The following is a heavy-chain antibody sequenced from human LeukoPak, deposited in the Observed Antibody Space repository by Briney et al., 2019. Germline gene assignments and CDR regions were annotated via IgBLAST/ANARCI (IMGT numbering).Heavy chain of an antibody. D-gene: IGHD2-15*01. CDR3: TRRPREVTSATDIDY. J-gene: IGHJ4*02. CDR1: GGSITTNNYY. CDR2: IYYSGST. Sequence: SETLSLTCAVSGGSITTNNYYWGWIRQPPGQGLEWIGSIYYSGSTYYNPSLKSRVTIFADTSKDQYSLKLSSVTAADTAVYFCTRRPREVTSATDIDYWGQGTQVTVSS. V-gene: IGHV4-39*01.